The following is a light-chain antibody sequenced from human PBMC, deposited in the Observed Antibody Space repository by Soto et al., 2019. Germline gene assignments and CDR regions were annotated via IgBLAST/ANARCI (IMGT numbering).Light chain of an antibody. CDR3: QQVKSYPRT. CDR2: EES. J-gene: IGKJ4*01. CDR1: QAITNN. V-gene: IGKV1-9*01. Sequence: DIHLTQSPSSLSASVRDRVTITCRASQAITNNLAWYQQKPGNPPRLLIYEESTLHSGVPSRFSGRKVGTQFILTIDSLQPEDFATYYCQQVKSYPRTFGGGTKVDIK.